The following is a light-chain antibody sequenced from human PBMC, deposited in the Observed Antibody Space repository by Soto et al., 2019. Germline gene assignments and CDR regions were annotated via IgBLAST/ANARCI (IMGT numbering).Light chain of an antibody. Sequence: DIVLTQSPATLSLSPGERATLSCRASQSVSSFLAWYQQKPGQAPRLLIYDASSWATGIPARFGGSGSGTDFTLTISSLEPEDFAIYYCQHRSNWPRTFGGGTKVDIK. CDR2: DAS. J-gene: IGKJ4*01. CDR1: QSVSSF. V-gene: IGKV3-11*01. CDR3: QHRSNWPRT.